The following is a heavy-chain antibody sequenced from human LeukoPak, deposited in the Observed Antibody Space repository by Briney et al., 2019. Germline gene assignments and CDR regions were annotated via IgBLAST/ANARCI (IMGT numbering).Heavy chain of an antibody. CDR1: GYTFTGYY. CDR3: ARSQSTNSSRSDAFDI. D-gene: IGHD6-13*01. Sequence: ASVKVSCKASGYTFTGYYMHWVRQAPGQGLEWMGWINPNSGGTNYAQKFQGRVTMTRDTSISTAYMELSRLRSDDTAVYYCARSQSTNSSRSDAFDIWGKGTMVTVSS. J-gene: IGHJ3*02. CDR2: INPNSGGT. V-gene: IGHV1-2*02.